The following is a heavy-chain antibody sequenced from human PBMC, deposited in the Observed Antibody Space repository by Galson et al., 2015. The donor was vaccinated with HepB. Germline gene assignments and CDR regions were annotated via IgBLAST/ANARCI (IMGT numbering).Heavy chain of an antibody. CDR3: FLVGGEEPSY. Sequence: SLRLSCAASGFTFRTYSMNWGRQAPGKGLEWVSYIDSSSTSIYYADSVKGRFTISRDNAKNSLYLQMNSLRDEDTAVYYCFLVGGEEPSYWGLGTLVTVSS. CDR1: GFTFRTYS. D-gene: IGHD1-14*01. CDR2: IDSSSTSI. J-gene: IGHJ4*02. V-gene: IGHV3-48*02.